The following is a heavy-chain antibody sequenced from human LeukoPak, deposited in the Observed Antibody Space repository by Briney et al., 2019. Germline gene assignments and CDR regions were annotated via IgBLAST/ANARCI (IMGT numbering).Heavy chain of an antibody. J-gene: IGHJ4*02. CDR3: AKRSLYCSSTSCPFDY. D-gene: IGHD2-2*01. CDR2: ISYDGSNK. CDR1: GFTFSSYA. Sequence: GGSLRLSCAASGFTFSSYAMHWVRQAPGKGLEWVAVISYDGSNKYYADSVKGRFTISRDNSKNTLYLQMNSLRAEDTAVYYCAKRSLYCSSTSCPFDYWGQGTLVTVSS. V-gene: IGHV3-30-3*02.